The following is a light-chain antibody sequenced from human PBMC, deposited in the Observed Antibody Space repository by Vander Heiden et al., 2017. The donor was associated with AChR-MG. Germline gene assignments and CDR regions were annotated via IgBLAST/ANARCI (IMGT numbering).Light chain of an antibody. V-gene: IGLV1-40*01. J-gene: IGLJ2*01. CDR1: ISNIGSRFA. CDR3: QSYDSSLSAVV. CDR2: ANS. Sequence: SVLPQPPSVSGAPGPRVPISCTESISNIGSRFAVPWYQQLPGTAPKLLIAANSNRPSGVPDRFSGSKSGTSASVAITGLQAEDEADYYCQSYDSSLSAVVFGGGTKLTVL.